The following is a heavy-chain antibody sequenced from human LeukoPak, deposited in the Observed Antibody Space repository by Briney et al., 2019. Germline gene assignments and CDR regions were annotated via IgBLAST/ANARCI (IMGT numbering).Heavy chain of an antibody. CDR1: GFTFSSYA. D-gene: IGHD5-18*01. J-gene: IGHJ4*02. Sequence: GGSLRLSCAASGFTFSSYAMSWVRQAPGKGLEWVSAISGSGGSTYYAGSVKGRFTISRDNSKNTLYLQMNSLRAEDTAVYYCAKDPYSYGYPYYFDYWGQGTLVTVSS. V-gene: IGHV3-23*01. CDR3: AKDPYSYGYPYYFDY. CDR2: ISGSGGST.